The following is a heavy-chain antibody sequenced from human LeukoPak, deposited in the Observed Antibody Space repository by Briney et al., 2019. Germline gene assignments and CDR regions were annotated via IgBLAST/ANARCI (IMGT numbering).Heavy chain of an antibody. CDR2: IYYSGST. CDR1: GGSISSYY. V-gene: IGHV4-59*01. CDR3: ARSGSTVTTYWFDP. J-gene: IGHJ5*02. D-gene: IGHD4-17*01. Sequence: SETLSLTCTVSGGSISSYYWSWIRQPPGEGLEWIGYIYYSGSTNYNPSLKSRVTISVDTSKNQFSLKLSSVTAADTAVYYCARSGSTVTTYWFDPWGQGTLVTVSS.